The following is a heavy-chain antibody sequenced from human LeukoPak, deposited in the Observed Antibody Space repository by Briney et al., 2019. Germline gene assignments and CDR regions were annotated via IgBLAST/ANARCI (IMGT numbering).Heavy chain of an antibody. CDR3: ATVPRWELLFYGY. D-gene: IGHD1-26*01. CDR2: INPNSGGT. V-gene: IGHV1-2*02. J-gene: IGHJ4*02. CDR1: GYTFTSYY. Sequence: GASVKVSCKASGYTFTSYYMHWVRQAPGQGLEWMGWINPNSGGTNYAQKFQGRVTMTEDTSTDTAYMELSSLRSEDTAVYYCATVPRWELLFYGYWGQGTLVTVSS.